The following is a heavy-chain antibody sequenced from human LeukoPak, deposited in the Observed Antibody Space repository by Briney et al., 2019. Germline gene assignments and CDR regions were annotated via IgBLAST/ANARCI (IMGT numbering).Heavy chain of an antibody. J-gene: IGHJ4*02. CDR1: GGSISGSY. CDR3: ARGRRFSGSSSALSFYFDY. Sequence: PSETLSLTCTVSGGSISGSYWSWIRQPPGKGLEGIGHIDYSGSTNYNPSLKSRGTISVATSKNQFSLKLTSVTAADTSVYYCARGRRFSGSSSALSFYFDYWGQGTLVTVSS. CDR2: IDYSGST. D-gene: IGHD6-19*01. V-gene: IGHV4-59*01.